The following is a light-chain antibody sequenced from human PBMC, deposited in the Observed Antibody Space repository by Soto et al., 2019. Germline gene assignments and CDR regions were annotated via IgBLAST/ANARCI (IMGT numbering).Light chain of an antibody. CDR2: GNT. CDR3: QSYDSTLSGSV. J-gene: IGLJ3*02. CDR1: SSNIGAGYD. Sequence: QSVLTQPPSVSGAPGQRVTISCTGSSSNIGAGYDVQWYQQVPGAAPKVLIYGNTNRPSGVPDRFSGSRSGTSASLAIAGLQAEDEAVYYCQSYDSTLSGSVFGGGTKLTVL. V-gene: IGLV1-40*01.